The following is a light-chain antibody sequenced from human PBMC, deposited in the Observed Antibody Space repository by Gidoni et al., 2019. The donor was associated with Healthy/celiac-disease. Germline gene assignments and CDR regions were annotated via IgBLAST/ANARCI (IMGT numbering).Light chain of an antibody. Sequence: QSVLTQPPSVSGAPGQRVTISCTGSSSNIGAGYDVHWYQQLPGTAPKLLIYGNSNRPSGVPDRFSGSKSGTSASLAITGLQAEDEADYYCQSYDSSLSGYVVFGGGTKLXVL. V-gene: IGLV1-40*01. CDR2: GNS. J-gene: IGLJ2*01. CDR1: SSNIGAGYD. CDR3: QSYDSSLSGYVV.